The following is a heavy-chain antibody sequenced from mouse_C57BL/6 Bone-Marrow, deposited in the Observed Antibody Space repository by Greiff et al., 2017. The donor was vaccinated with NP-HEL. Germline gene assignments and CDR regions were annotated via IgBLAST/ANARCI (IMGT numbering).Heavy chain of an antibody. J-gene: IGHJ3*01. CDR1: GFTFSDYG. CDR3: ARPGDYGSSYGWFAY. Sequence: EVQVVESGGGLVKPGGSLKLSCAASGFTFSDYGMHWVRQAPEKGLEWVAYISSGSSTIYSADTVKGRFTISRDNAKNTLFLHMTSLRSEDTAMYYCARPGDYGSSYGWFAYWGQGTLVTVSA. CDR2: ISSGSSTI. D-gene: IGHD1-1*01. V-gene: IGHV5-17*01.